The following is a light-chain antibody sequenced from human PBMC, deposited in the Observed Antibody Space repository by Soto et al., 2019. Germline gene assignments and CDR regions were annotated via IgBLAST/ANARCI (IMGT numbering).Light chain of an antibody. CDR2: DVS. Sequence: QSVLTQPRSVSGSPGQSVTISCTGTSSDVGGYNYVSWYQQHPGKAPKLMIYDVSKRPSGVPDRFSGSKSGNTASLTISGLQDEDEDDYYCCSYAGRYTYVFGTGTKVPVL. CDR3: CSYAGRYTYV. CDR1: SSDVGGYNY. J-gene: IGLJ1*01. V-gene: IGLV2-11*01.